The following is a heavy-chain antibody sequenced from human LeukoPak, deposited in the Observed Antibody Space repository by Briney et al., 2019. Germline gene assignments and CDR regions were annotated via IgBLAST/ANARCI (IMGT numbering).Heavy chain of an antibody. J-gene: IGHJ4*02. Sequence: PSETLSLTCTVSGGSISGSYWSWTRQPPGEGLEWIGDIYFSGGTNYNPSLKSRVILSVDTSKSQFSLKLNSVTAADTAIYYCARSLIPTYSRFPYFDYWGQGSLVTVSS. V-gene: IGHV4-59*08. CDR1: GGSISGSY. D-gene: IGHD6-13*01. CDR2: IYFSGGT. CDR3: ARSLIPTYSRFPYFDY.